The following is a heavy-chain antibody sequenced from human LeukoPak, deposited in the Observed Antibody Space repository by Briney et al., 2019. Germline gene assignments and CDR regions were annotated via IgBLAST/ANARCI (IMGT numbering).Heavy chain of an antibody. D-gene: IGHD6-25*01. V-gene: IGHV3-23*01. CDR2: ISGSGDAT. CDR3: AKGYTSGWYYFDY. CDR1: GFTFSNYA. J-gene: IGHJ4*02. Sequence: GGSLRLSCAASGFTFSNYAMSWVRRAPGKGLEWVSGISGSGDATYYADSVKGRFTISRDNSKNTLYLQVNSLRAEDTAVYYCAKGYTSGWYYFDYWGQGTLVTVSS.